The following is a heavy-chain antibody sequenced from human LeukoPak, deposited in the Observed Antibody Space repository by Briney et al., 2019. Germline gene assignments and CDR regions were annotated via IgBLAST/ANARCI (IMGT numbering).Heavy chain of an antibody. Sequence: GGSLRLSCAASGFTFSSYAMSWVRQAPGKGLEWVSAISGSGGSTYYADSVKGRFTISRDNSKNTLYLQMNSLRSEDTAVYYCANAVSRDCSSTSCYVSEHWGQGTLVTVSS. D-gene: IGHD2-2*01. CDR1: GFTFSSYA. J-gene: IGHJ4*02. CDR3: ANAVSRDCSSTSCYVSEH. CDR2: ISGSGGST. V-gene: IGHV3-23*01.